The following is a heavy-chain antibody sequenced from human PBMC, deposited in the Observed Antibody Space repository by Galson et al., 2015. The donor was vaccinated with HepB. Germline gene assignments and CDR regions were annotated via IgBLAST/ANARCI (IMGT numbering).Heavy chain of an antibody. D-gene: IGHD6-13*01. CDR3: ARELRIAAAGYDY. CDR1: GFTFSSYA. Sequence: SLRLSCAASGFTFSSYAMHWVRQAPGKGLEWVAVISYDGSNKYYADSVKGRFTISRDNSKNTLYLQMNSLRAEDTAVYYCARELRIAAAGYDYWGQGTLVTVSS. V-gene: IGHV3-30*04. CDR2: ISYDGSNK. J-gene: IGHJ4*02.